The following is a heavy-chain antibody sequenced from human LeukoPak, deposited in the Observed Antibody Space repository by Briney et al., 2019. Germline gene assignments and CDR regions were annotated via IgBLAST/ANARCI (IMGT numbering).Heavy chain of an antibody. J-gene: IGHJ4*02. CDR3: ARHGRGWLRPTFPFDY. Sequence: KTSETLSLTCTVSGGSISSYYWSWIRQPPGKGLEWIGYIYYSGSTNYNPSLKSRVTISVHTSKNQFSLKLSSVTAADTAVYYCARHGRGWLRPTFPFDYWGQGTLVTVSS. V-gene: IGHV4-59*08. CDR1: GGSISSYY. CDR2: IYYSGST. D-gene: IGHD5-12*01.